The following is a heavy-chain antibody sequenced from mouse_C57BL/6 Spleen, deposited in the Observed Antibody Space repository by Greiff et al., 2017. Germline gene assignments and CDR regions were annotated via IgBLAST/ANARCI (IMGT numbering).Heavy chain of an antibody. CDR1: GFTFSSYA. CDR3: AKDYGSSYWYFDV. CDR2: ISDGGSYT. J-gene: IGHJ1*03. V-gene: IGHV5-4*01. D-gene: IGHD1-1*01. Sequence: EVQLQQSGGGLVKPGGSLKLSCAASGFTFSSYAMSWVRQTPEKRLAWVATISDGGSYTYYPDNVKGRFTISRDNAKNNLYLQMSHLKSEDTAMYYCAKDYGSSYWYFDVWGTGTTVTVSS.